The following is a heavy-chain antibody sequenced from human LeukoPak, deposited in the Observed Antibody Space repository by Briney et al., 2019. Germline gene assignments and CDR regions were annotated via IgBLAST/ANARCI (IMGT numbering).Heavy chain of an antibody. CDR2: ISSSGAYI. CDR3: ARDPLRGPIEANWFDP. Sequence: GGSLRLSCAASGFNFSSYRMNWVRQAPGKGLEWVSSISSSGAYIFYADSVKGRFTISRDNAKNSLYLQMNSLRAEDTAVYYCARDPLRGPIEANWFDPWGQGTLVTVSS. CDR1: GFNFSSYR. D-gene: IGHD5-12*01. J-gene: IGHJ5*02. V-gene: IGHV3-21*01.